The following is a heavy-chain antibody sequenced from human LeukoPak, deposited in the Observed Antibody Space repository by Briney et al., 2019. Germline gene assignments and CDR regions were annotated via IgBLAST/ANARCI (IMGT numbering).Heavy chain of an antibody. CDR1: GFTFSSYD. D-gene: IGHD1-26*01. V-gene: IGHV3-21*01. CDR3: ARAIGARWELLGAFDF. J-gene: IGHJ3*01. CDR2: ISSSSSYI. Sequence: AGSLSLSCAASGFTFSSYDMNWVRQAPGKGRVWVLSISSSSSYIYYADSVKGRFIISRDNAKNSLFLQMNSLRAEDTAVYYCARAIGARWELLGAFDFWGQGTMVTVSS.